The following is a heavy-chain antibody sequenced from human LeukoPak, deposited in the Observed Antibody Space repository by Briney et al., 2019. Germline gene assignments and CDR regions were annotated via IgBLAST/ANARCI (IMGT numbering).Heavy chain of an antibody. D-gene: IGHD3-9*01. J-gene: IGHJ4*02. CDR3: AKGREYSFDYLIDY. V-gene: IGHV3-30*18. Sequence: PGGSLRLSCAASGFTFSSYGMHWVRQAPGKGLEWVAGISSDGSKKHYADSVKGRLTLPRDNSKNTVYLQVDSLRTEDTAVYYCAKGREYSFDYLIDYWGQGTLVTVSS. CDR1: GFTFSSYG. CDR2: ISSDGSKK.